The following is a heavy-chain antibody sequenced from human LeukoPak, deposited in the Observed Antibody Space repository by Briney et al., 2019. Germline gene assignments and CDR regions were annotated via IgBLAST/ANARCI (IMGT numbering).Heavy chain of an antibody. CDR1: GFTFSSYG. CDR3: ASDDGSGYYSPSGYGMDV. Sequence: GGSLRLSCAASGFTFSSYGMHWVRQAPGKGLEWVAVIWYDGSNKYYADSVKGRFTISRDNSKNTLYLQMNSLRAEDTAVYYCASDDGSGYYSPSGYGMDVWGQGTTVTVSS. J-gene: IGHJ6*02. V-gene: IGHV3-33*01. CDR2: IWYDGSNK. D-gene: IGHD3-22*01.